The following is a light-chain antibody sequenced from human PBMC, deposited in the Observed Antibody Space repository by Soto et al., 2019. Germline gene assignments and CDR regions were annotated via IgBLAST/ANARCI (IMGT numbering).Light chain of an antibody. CDR2: KAS. CDR1: QFITTW. CDR3: QQYDSYPWT. Sequence: DIQMTQSPSTLSESVGDRVTISCRASQFITTWLAWYQQKPGKAPKLLIYKASSLESGVPSRFSGSGSGTDFTLNITSLQPDDFATYYCQQYDSYPWTFGRGTKVEIK. V-gene: IGKV1-5*03. J-gene: IGKJ1*01.